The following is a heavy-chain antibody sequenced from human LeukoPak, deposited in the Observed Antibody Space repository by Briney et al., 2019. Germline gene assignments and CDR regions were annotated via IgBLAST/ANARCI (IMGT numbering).Heavy chain of an antibody. J-gene: IGHJ3*02. D-gene: IGHD7-27*01. Sequence: SVKVSCKASGDTFDTYTISWVRQVPGQGLEWMGGFIPAFDTAHYARKFQGRVTITMDASTTTDFMEMSSLRFEDTAVYYCVRDKGLTGDTCAFDIWGQGTMVAVSS. V-gene: IGHV1-69*05. CDR3: VRDKGLTGDTCAFDI. CDR2: FIPAFDTA. CDR1: GDTFDTYT.